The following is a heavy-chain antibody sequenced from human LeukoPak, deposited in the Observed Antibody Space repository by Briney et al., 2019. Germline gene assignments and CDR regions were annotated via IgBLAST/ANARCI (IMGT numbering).Heavy chain of an antibody. J-gene: IGHJ4*02. V-gene: IGHV3-23*01. CDR3: ATRGSSSWHFGS. CDR2: ISGSGTST. CDR1: TFTFSSYA. Sequence: QPGGSLRLSCAASTFTFSSYAMGWVRQTPGKGLEWVSGISGSGTSTYYVDSVKGRFTISRDNSKNTLYLQMHSLRADDTAVYYCATRGSSSWHFGSWGQGTLVTVSS. D-gene: IGHD6-13*01.